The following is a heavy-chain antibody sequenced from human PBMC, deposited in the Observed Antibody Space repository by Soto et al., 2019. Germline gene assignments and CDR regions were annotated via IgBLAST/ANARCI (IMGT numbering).Heavy chain of an antibody. V-gene: IGHV1-69*06. CDR1: GYTFTSYG. J-gene: IGHJ3*02. CDR3: ASFLAGAPNAFDI. Sequence: LVKVSCKASGYTFTSYGISWVRQAPGQGLEWMGGIIPIFGTANYAQKFQGRVTITADKSTSTAYMELSSLRSEDTAVYYCASFLAGAPNAFDIWGQGTMVTVSS. CDR2: IIPIFGTA. D-gene: IGHD1-26*01.